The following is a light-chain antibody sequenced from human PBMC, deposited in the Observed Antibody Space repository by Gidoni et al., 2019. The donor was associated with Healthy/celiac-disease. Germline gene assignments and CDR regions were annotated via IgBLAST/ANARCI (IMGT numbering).Light chain of an antibody. J-gene: IGKJ2*01. CDR2: AAS. CDR1: QSISSY. CDR3: QQSYSTPPYI. Sequence: DIQMTQSPSSLSASVGDRVTITCRASQSISSYLNWYQQKPGKAPKLLSYAASSLQSGVPSRFSGSGSGTDFTLTISSLQPEDFATYYCQQSYSTPPYIFGQGTKLEIK. V-gene: IGKV1-39*01.